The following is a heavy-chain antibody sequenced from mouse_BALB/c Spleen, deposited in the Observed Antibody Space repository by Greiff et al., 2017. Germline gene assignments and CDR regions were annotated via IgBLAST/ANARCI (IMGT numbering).Heavy chain of an antibody. V-gene: IGHV1-87*01. J-gene: IGHJ2*01. D-gene: IGHD1-1*01. CDR3: AREDYGSSFFDY. CDR2: IYPGDGDT. Sequence: QVQLQQSGAELARPGASVKLSCKASGYTFTSYWMQWVKQRPGQGLEWIGAIYPGDGDTRYTQKFKGKATLTADKSSSTAYMQLSSLASEDSAVYYCAREDYGSSFFDYWGQGTTLTVSS. CDR1: GYTFTSYW.